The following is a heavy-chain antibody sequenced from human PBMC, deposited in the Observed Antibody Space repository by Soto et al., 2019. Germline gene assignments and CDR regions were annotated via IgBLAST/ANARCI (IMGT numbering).Heavy chain of an antibody. V-gene: IGHV4-61*01. Sequence: SETLSLTCSVSGGSVSDKTYYWSWVRQPPGRRLEWIGYVYYSGTTNYNPSLKSRVTISVDLSKNRFSLRLSSVTTADTALYYCARTTAVPNTLRSRYFFDYWGQGTLVTVSS. D-gene: IGHD4-17*01. CDR1: GGSVSDKTYY. CDR3: ARTTAVPNTLRSRYFFDY. CDR2: VYYSGTT. J-gene: IGHJ4*02.